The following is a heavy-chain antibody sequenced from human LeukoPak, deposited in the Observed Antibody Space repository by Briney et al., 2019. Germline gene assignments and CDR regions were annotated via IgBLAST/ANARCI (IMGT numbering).Heavy chain of an antibody. J-gene: IGHJ6*03. CDR3: ARHVDTAMDAYYYYYMDV. CDR2: IYHSGST. CDR1: GYSISSGYY. Sequence: SETLSLTCTVSGYSISSGYYWGWIRQPPGKGLEWIGSIYHSGSTYYNPSLNSRVTISVDTSKNQFSLKLSSVTAADTAVYYCARHVDTAMDAYYYYYMDVWGKGTTVTVSS. D-gene: IGHD5-18*01. V-gene: IGHV4-38-2*02.